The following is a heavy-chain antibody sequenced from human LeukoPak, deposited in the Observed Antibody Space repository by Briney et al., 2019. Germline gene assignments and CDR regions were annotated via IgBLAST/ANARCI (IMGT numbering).Heavy chain of an antibody. CDR1: GGSISSYY. D-gene: IGHD3-10*01. CDR2: IYYSGST. CDR3: ARDLSGVVDY. Sequence: SGTLSLTCTVSGGSISSYYWSWIRQPPGKGLEWIGYIYYSGSTNYNPSLKSRVTISVDTSKNQFSLKLSSVTAADTAVYYCARDLSGVVDYWGQGTLVTVSS. J-gene: IGHJ4*02. V-gene: IGHV4-59*01.